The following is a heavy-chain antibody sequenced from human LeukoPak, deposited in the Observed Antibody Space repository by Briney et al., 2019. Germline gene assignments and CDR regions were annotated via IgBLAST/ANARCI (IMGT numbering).Heavy chain of an antibody. CDR1: GGTFSSYA. J-gene: IGHJ4*02. V-gene: IGHV1-69*05. CDR3: ARDPYYYNSSGYFDY. CDR2: IIPIFGTA. Sequence: ASVKVSCKASGGTFSSYAISWVRQAPGQGLEWMGGIIPIFGTANYAQKFQGRVTITTDESTSTAYMELSSLRSEDTAVYYCARDPYYYNSSGYFDYWGQGTLVTVSS. D-gene: IGHD3-22*01.